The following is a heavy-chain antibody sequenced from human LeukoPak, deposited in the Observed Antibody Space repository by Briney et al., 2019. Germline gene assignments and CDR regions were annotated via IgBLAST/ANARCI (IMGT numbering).Heavy chain of an antibody. V-gene: IGHV3-13*01. CDR1: GFTFSSYD. CDR2: IGTAGEI. CDR3: ARGDPDISFAVAGEAFDI. Sequence: PGGSLRLSCAASGFTFSSYDIHWVRQATGKGLEWVSGIGTAGEIYYPGSVKGRFTIPRENAKNSLYLQMNSLRAGDTAVYYCARGDPDISFAVAGEAFDIWGQGTMVTVSS. D-gene: IGHD6-19*01. J-gene: IGHJ3*02.